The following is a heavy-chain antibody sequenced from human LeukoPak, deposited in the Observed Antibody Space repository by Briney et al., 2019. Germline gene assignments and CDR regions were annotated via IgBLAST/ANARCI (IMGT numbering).Heavy chain of an antibody. CDR1: GGSFNGYY. CDR3: ARWVTTVRKWYFDL. V-gene: IGHV4-34*01. Sequence: SETLSLTCAVYGGSFNGYYWSWIRQPPGKGLEWIGEINHSGSTNYNPSLKSRVTISVDTSKNQFSLKLSSVTAADTAVYYCARWVTTVRKWYFDLWGRGTLVTVSS. J-gene: IGHJ2*01. D-gene: IGHD4-17*01. CDR2: INHSGST.